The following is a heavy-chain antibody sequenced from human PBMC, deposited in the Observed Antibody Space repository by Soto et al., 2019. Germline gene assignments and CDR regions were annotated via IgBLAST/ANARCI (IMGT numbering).Heavy chain of an antibody. CDR2: IYHSGST. CDR1: GYSISSGYY. V-gene: IGHV4-38-2*02. D-gene: IGHD3-10*01. Sequence: TISLTCTVSGYSISSGYYWGWIRQPPGKGLEWIGSIYHSGSTYYNPSLKSRVTISVDTSKNQFSLKLSSVTAADTAVYYCARDRALDGYYGSGSYVDYWGQGTLVTVS. J-gene: IGHJ4*02. CDR3: ARDRALDGYYGSGSYVDY.